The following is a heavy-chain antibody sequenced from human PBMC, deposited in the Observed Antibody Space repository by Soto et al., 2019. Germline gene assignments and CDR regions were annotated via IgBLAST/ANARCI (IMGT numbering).Heavy chain of an antibody. D-gene: IGHD6-19*01. J-gene: IGHJ5*02. CDR3: ARHGSDGGWFFFDP. CDR1: GGAIGGYY. CDR2: VSYSGST. V-gene: IGHV4-59*08. Sequence: KPSETLSLTCSLSGGAIGGYYWSWIRQPPGKALEWIGYVSYSGSTDYHPSLKSRVSISIDTSKNQFSLKMISVTAADTAVYYCARHGSDGGWFFFDPWGQGALVTVSS.